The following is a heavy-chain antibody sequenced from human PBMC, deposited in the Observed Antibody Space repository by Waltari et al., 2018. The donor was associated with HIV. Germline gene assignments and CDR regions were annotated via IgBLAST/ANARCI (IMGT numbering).Heavy chain of an antibody. D-gene: IGHD1-26*01. V-gene: IGHV3-49*05. CDR2: ITSEAYGGTA. Sequence: EVHLMESGGGLVKPGRSLRLSCRGSGFTFGDSGLSWFRQAPVKGLEWVGFITSEAYGGTAEYAASVTGRFTISREDSKSTAYMQMNRLESEDTGVYFCSRPSGPLHSYGMDVWGQGTTVIVSS. CDR1: GFTFGDSG. CDR3: SRPSGPLHSYGMDV. J-gene: IGHJ6*02.